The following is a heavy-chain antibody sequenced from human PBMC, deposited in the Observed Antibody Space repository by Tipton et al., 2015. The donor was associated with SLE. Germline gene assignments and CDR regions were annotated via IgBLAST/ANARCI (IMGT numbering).Heavy chain of an antibody. V-gene: IGHV4-59*11. CDR3: ARDQYYYDSSGYYGGSNFDY. CDR2: IYYSGST. Sequence: LRLSCTVSGGSISSHYWSWIRQPPGKGLEWIGYIYYSGSTYYNPSLKSRVTISVDTSKNQFSLKLSSVTAADTAVYYCARDQYYYDSSGYYGGSNFDYWGQGTLVTVSS. CDR1: GGSISSHY. D-gene: IGHD3-22*01. J-gene: IGHJ4*02.